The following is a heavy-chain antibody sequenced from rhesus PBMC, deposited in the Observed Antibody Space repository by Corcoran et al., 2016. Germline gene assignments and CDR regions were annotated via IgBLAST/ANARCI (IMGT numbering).Heavy chain of an antibody. D-gene: IGHD1-44*01. V-gene: IGHV4-147*01. CDR3: ARSIPLDY. CDR1: GCSISSYW. CDR2: IYGGSGST. Sequence: QVQLQESGPGVVKPSETLSLTCAVSGCSISSYWWGWNRQPPGKGLEWIAHIYGGSGSTAYNPSPRSRVTISMDTSKNQFSLKLRSVTAADTAVYYCARSIPLDYWGQGVLVTVSS. J-gene: IGHJ4*01.